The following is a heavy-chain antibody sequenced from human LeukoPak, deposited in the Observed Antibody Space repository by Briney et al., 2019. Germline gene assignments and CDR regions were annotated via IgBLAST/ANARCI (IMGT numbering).Heavy chain of an antibody. D-gene: IGHD2-21*01. J-gene: IGHJ3*02. CDR2: IIPVSGTV. CDR1: GGTFSSHA. CDR3: ARGDLINAFEI. Sequence: GASVKVSCKASGGTFSSHAITWVRQAPGQGLEWMGGIIPVSGTVSYAQRFQGRVTIVADESTSTAYMALNGVRSDDTAVYYCARGDLINAFEIWGQGTMVTVSS. V-gene: IGHV1-69*13.